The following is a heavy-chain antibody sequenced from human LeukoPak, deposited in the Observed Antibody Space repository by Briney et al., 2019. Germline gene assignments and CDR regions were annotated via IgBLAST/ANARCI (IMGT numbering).Heavy chain of an antibody. V-gene: IGHV3-23*01. D-gene: IGHD3-10*01. CDR3: AELGVRGVISALGY. CDR2: ISGSGGST. J-gene: IGHJ4*02. Sequence: GGSLRLSCAASGFTFSSYAMSWVRQAPGKGLEWVSAISGSGGSTYYADSVKGRFTISRDNSKNTLYLQMNSLRAEDTAVYYCAELGVRGVISALGYWGQGTLVTVSS. CDR1: GFTFSSYA.